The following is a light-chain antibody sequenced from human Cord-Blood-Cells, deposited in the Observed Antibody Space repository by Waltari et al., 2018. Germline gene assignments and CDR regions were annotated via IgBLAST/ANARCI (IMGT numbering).Light chain of an antibody. CDR1: QSRSSY. CDR3: QQRSNWPLT. V-gene: IGKV3-11*01. CDR2: DAS. Sequence: EIVLTQSPATLSLSRGERAPLSCRPSQSRSSYLAWYQQTPGQAPRLLIYDASNSATGIPARFSGSGAGTDFTLTISSLEPEDFAVYYCQQRSNWPLTFGGGTKVEIK. J-gene: IGKJ4*01.